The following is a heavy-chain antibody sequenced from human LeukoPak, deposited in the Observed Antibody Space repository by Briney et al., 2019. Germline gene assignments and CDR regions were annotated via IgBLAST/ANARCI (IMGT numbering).Heavy chain of an antibody. J-gene: IGHJ4*02. D-gene: IGHD2-21*01. CDR2: IYFSENT. Sequence: SQTLSLTCTVSGGSISSGGYCWSWIRQHPGKGLEWIGYIYFSENTYYNPSLKSRVTISVDTSKNQFSLKLSPVTAADTAVYYCARVSYGGNFFDYWGQGALVTVSS. V-gene: IGHV4-31*03. CDR3: ARVSYGGNFFDY. CDR1: GGSISSGGYC.